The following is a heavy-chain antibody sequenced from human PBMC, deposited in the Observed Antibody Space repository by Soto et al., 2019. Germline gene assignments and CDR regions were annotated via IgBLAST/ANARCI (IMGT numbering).Heavy chain of an antibody. J-gene: IGHJ4*02. Sequence: QLQLQESGSGLVKPSQTLSLTCAVSGGSISSGGYSWSWIRQPPGKGLEWIGYIYHSGSTYYNPSPKSRVNISVDRSKNQFSLKLSSVTAADTAVYYCARGGYSYGYYFDYWGQGTLVTVSS. CDR1: GGSISSGGYS. CDR3: ARGGYSYGYYFDY. V-gene: IGHV4-30-2*01. CDR2: IYHSGST. D-gene: IGHD5-18*01.